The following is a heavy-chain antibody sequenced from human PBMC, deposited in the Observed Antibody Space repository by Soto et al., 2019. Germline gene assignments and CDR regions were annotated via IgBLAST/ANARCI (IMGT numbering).Heavy chain of an antibody. CDR2: IYPGDSDT. J-gene: IGHJ4*02. D-gene: IGHD5-18*01. CDR3: ASFGGYSYGPTPYYFDY. Sequence: GASLKISGEGSGYSFTSYWISWVRKMPGKGLEWMGIIYPGDSDTRYSPSFQGQVTISADKSISTAYLQWSSLKASDTAMYYCASFGGYSYGPTPYYFDYWGQGTLVTVSS. CDR1: GYSFTSYW. V-gene: IGHV5-51*01.